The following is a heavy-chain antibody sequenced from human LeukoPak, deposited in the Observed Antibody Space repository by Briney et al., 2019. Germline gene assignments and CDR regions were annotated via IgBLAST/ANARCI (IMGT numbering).Heavy chain of an antibody. CDR3: ARVPCITTTCSPINWFDP. CDR1: GYTFTGYY. V-gene: IGHV1-2*02. D-gene: IGHD2-2*01. Sequence: ASVKVSCKASGYTFTGYYMHWVRQAPGQGLEWMGWINPNCGDTGYAQIFQGRVTMTRDTSISTTYMELSSLKSDDTAVYYCARVPCITTTCSPINWFDPWGQGTLVTVSS. J-gene: IGHJ5*02. CDR2: INPNCGDT.